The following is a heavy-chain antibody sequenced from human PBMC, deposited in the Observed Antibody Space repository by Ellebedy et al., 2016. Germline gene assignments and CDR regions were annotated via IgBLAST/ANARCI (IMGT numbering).Heavy chain of an antibody. V-gene: IGHV3-74*01. CDR2: IGPDGSTT. D-gene: IGHD3-10*01. CDR3: TRGDTYYYGSGSP. CDR1: GFTFSSYW. J-gene: IGHJ4*02. Sequence: HTGGSLRLSCAASGFTFSSYWMHWVRQASGKGLEWVSRIGPDGSTTTYADYVKGRFTISRDNAKNTLYLQMNSLRAEDSAVYYCTRGDTYYYGSGSPWGQGTLVTVSS.